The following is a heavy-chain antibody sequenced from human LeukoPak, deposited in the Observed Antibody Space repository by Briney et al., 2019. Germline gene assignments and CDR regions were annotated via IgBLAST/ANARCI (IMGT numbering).Heavy chain of an antibody. J-gene: IGHJ4*02. Sequence: SETLSLTCTVSGGSISSYYWGWIRQPPGKGLEWIGYIYYSGSTNYNPSLKSRVTISVDTSKNQFSLKLSSVTAADTAVYYCARGQRAVAGTIDYWGQGTLVTVSS. V-gene: IGHV4-59*01. CDR3: ARGQRAVAGTIDY. D-gene: IGHD6-19*01. CDR2: IYYSGST. CDR1: GGSISSYY.